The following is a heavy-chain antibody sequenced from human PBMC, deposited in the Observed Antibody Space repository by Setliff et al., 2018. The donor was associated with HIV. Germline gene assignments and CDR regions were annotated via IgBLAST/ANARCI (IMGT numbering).Heavy chain of an antibody. D-gene: IGHD2-2*01. V-gene: IGHV1-46*01. CDR1: GYTFTRYY. J-gene: IGHJ4*02. CDR2: INPSGGST. Sequence: ASVKVSCKASGYTFTRYYIHWVRQAPGQGLEWMGIINPSGGSTTYTQKFQGTGTMTGDTSTSTVYMELSSLRSEDTAVYYCARGPHCSSTSCFGGFDYWGQGTLVTVSS. CDR3: ARGPHCSSTSCFGGFDY.